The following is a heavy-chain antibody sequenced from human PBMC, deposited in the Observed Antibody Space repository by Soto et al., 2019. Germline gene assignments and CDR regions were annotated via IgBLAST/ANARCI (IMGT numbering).Heavy chain of an antibody. D-gene: IGHD3-3*02. J-gene: IGHJ6*02. Sequence: QVQLVESGGNVVQPGRSLRLSCAASGFSFSSHGMHWVRQAPGKGLEWVAHLWAGGNIRYYAYSVKGRFTISSDHSKNTLYLQMVSLGAEDTAVYYCARDAQHLANYGMDVWGQGTTVTVSS. CDR2: LWAGGNIR. CDR3: ARDAQHLANYGMDV. V-gene: IGHV3-33*01. CDR1: GFSFSSHG.